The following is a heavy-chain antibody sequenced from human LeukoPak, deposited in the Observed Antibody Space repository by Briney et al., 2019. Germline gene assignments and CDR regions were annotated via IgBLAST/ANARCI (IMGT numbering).Heavy chain of an antibody. CDR2: IYYSGST. CDR3: ASGDPIYDYVWGSYRLNAFDI. V-gene: IGHV4-59*01. Sequence: PSETLSLTCTVSGGSISSYYWSWIRQPPGKGLEWIGYIYYSGSTNYNPSLKSRVTISVDTSKNQFSLKLSSVTAADTAVYYCASGDPIYDYVWGSYRLNAFDIWGQGTMVTVSS. CDR1: GGSISSYY. J-gene: IGHJ3*02. D-gene: IGHD3-16*02.